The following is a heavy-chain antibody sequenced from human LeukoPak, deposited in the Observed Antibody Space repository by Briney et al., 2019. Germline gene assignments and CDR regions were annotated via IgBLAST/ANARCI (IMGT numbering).Heavy chain of an antibody. D-gene: IGHD6-19*01. CDR2: IKSKTDGGTT. CDR1: GFTFSNAW. V-gene: IGHV3-15*01. Sequence: GGSLRLSCAASGFTFSNAWMSWVRQAPGKGLEWVGRIKSKTDGGTTDYAAPVKGRFTISRDDSKNTLYLQMNSLKTEDTAVYYCTTDHTVAGGPYFDYWGQGTLVTLSS. CDR3: TTDHTVAGGPYFDY. J-gene: IGHJ4*02.